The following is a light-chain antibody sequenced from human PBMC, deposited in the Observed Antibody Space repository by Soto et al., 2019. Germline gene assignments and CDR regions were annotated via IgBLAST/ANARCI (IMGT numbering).Light chain of an antibody. J-gene: IGLJ3*02. Sequence: QSVLTQPASVSGSPGQSITISCTGTSSDVGNYNLVSWYQQHPGKAPKVIIYEGSKRPSGASNRFSGSKSGNKASLTISGLQADDEGDYYCCSYAGSSTWVFGGGTKLTVL. CDR3: CSYAGSSTWV. CDR2: EGS. CDR1: SSDVGNYNL. V-gene: IGLV2-23*01.